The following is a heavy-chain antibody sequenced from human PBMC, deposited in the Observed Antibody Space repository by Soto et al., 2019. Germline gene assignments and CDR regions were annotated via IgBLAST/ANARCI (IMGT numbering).Heavy chain of an antibody. CDR1: GFTVSSNY. Sequence: GGSLRLSCAASGFTVSSNYMNWVRQAPGKGLEWLSIIYSDGTTYYADSVKGRFTISRDNFKNTLYLQLNRLRADDTAFYYCAKAPISLDGSGYYFASFDSWGHGTLVTVSS. J-gene: IGHJ4*01. CDR2: IYSDGTT. D-gene: IGHD3-22*01. V-gene: IGHV3-53*01. CDR3: AKAPISLDGSGYYFASFDS.